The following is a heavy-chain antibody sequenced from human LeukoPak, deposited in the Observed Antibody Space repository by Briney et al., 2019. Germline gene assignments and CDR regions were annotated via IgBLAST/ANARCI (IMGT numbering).Heavy chain of an antibody. CDR2: ISWNSGSI. V-gene: IGHV3-9*01. J-gene: IGHJ5*02. CDR1: GFTFEDYA. D-gene: IGHD3-10*01. CDR3: AKGYGSGSYLSTPNWFDP. Sequence: GGSLRLSCAASGFTFEDYAMHWVRQAQGKGLEWVSGISWNSGSIGYADSVKGRFTISRDNAKNSLYLQMNSLRAEDTALYYCAKGYGSGSYLSTPNWFDPWGQGTLVTVSS.